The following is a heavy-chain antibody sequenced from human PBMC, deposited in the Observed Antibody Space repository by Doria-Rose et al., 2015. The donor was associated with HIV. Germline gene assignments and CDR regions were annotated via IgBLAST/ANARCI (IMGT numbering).Heavy chain of an antibody. J-gene: IGHJ4*02. Sequence: WASVKVSRKVSGYAFTSYDINWVRQATEQGLEWMGWINPNSGNTGYAQKFQGRVTMTRNTSISTAYMELSSLTSEDTAVYFCARGFSKLRGDSWGQGTLVTVSS. CDR3: ARGFSKLRGDS. CDR1: GYAFTSYD. V-gene: IGHV1-8*02. CDR2: INPNSGNT. D-gene: IGHD2-2*01.